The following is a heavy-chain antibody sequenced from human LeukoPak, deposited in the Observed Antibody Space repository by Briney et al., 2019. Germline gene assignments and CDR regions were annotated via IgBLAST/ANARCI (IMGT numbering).Heavy chain of an antibody. Sequence: PGGSLRLSCAASGFTFSDYYMSWIRQAPGKGLEWVSDISSSGGTTYYADSVKGRFTISRANAKNSLYLQMNSLRAENPPVDYCATLGVYDYVWGGYHYLPPPSQFDYWGQGTLVTVSS. D-gene: IGHD3-16*02. V-gene: IGHV3-11*01. CDR3: ATLGVYDYVWGGYHYLPPPSQFDY. J-gene: IGHJ4*02. CDR2: ISSSGGTT. CDR1: GFTFSDYY.